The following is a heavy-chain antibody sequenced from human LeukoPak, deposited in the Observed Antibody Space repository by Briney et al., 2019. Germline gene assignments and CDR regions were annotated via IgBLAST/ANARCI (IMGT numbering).Heavy chain of an antibody. Sequence: SETLSLTCSVSGYSLSSGYYWGWIRQPPGGRLEWIGTIYHSGNTNYNPNPSLKSRVTISVDTSKNQISLRLRSVTAADTAVYYCARDRGGPFDYWGQGTLVTVSS. CDR2: IYHSGNT. CDR1: GYSLSSGYY. CDR3: ARDRGGPFDY. J-gene: IGHJ4*02. D-gene: IGHD3-16*01. V-gene: IGHV4-38-2*02.